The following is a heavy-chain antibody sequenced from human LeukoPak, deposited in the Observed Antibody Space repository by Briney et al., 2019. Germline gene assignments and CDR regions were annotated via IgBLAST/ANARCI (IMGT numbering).Heavy chain of an antibody. D-gene: IGHD5/OR15-5a*01. CDR3: AKKTPRLYPFDS. CDR2: CGTDADT. Sequence: GGSLRLSCAASGFPFSTAALSWVRLAPGKGLEWVSTCGTDADTYYADSVKGRFTISRDNSRHTLYLQMTALRAEDTAVYYCAKKTPRLYPFDSWGQGTLVTVPP. J-gene: IGHJ4*02. V-gene: IGHV3-23*01. CDR1: GFPFSTAA.